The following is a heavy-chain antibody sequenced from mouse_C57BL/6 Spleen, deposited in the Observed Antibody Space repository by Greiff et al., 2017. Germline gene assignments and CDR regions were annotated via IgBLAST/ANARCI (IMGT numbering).Heavy chain of an antibody. CDR3: ARTPVYYSNLYAMDD. CDR2: IWSGGST. V-gene: IGHV2-2*01. J-gene: IGHJ4*01. Sequence: QVQLKESGPGLVQPSQSLSITCTVSGFSLTSYGVHWVRQSPGKGLEWLGVIWSGGSTDYNAAFIYRLSISKDNSKSQVFFKMNSLQADDTAIYYCARTPVYYSNLYAMDDWGQGTSVTVSS. D-gene: IGHD2-5*01. CDR1: GFSLTSYG.